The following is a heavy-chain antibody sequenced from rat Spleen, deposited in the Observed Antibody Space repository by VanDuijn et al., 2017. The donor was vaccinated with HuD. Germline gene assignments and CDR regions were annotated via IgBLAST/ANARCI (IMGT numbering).Heavy chain of an antibody. CDR3: ARHREQLDVMDA. J-gene: IGHJ4*01. CDR1: GFTFSNYD. V-gene: IGHV5-25*01. D-gene: IGHD1-2*01. Sequence: EVQLVESGGGLVQPGRSLKLSCAASGFTFSNYDMAWVRQAPTKGLEWVASISPSGGSTYYRDSVKGRFTVSRDNAKSTLYLQMDSLRSEDTATYYCARHREQLDVMDAWGQGASVTVSS. CDR2: ISPSGGST.